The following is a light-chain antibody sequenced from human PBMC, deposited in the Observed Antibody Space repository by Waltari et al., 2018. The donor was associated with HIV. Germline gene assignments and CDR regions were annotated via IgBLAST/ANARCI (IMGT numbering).Light chain of an antibody. CDR1: QSISTY. CDR3: QQSFAPPRT. Sequence: DIQVTQSPSSLSASVGDRVTITCRTSQSISTYLNWYQQRPGKAPKLLIYGTSTFQSGVPARFSGSGSGTDFTLTISTLQPGDFATYYCQQSFAPPRTFGHGTKVEV. V-gene: IGKV1-39*01. J-gene: IGKJ1*01. CDR2: GTS.